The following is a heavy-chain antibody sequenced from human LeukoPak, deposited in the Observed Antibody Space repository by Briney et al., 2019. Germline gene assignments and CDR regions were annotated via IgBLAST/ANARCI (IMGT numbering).Heavy chain of an antibody. J-gene: IGHJ4*02. CDR1: GFTFSDYY. CDR3: ARVPYSSRWYYFDQ. CDR2: ISSSSSYT. V-gene: IGHV3-11*05. D-gene: IGHD6-13*01. Sequence: PGGSLGLSCAASGFTFSDYYMSWIRQAPGKGLEWVSYISSSSSYTNYAGSVKGRFTISRDNAKNSLYLQMNSLRAEDTAVYYCARVPYSSRWYYFDQWGQGTLVTVSS.